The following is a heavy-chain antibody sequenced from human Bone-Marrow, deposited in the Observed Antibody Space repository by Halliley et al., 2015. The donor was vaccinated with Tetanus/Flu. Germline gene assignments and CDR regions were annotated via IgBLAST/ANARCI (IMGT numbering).Heavy chain of an antibody. CDR2: LSYSGKS. J-gene: IGHJ3*01. V-gene: IGHV4-61*03. CDR3: ATGFGRSDDFDF. D-gene: IGHD3-16*01. Sequence: LEWFGFLSYSGKSNYNPPLKVLAPISGDTSKTPFSPKLTSVTAADTAVYYCATGFGRSDDFDFWGQGTMVTVSS.